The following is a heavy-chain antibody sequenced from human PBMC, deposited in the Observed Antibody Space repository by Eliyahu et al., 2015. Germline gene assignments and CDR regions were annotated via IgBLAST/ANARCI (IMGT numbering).Heavy chain of an antibody. CDR1: AYIYTXRY. V-gene: IGHV1-45*02. J-gene: IGHJ3*02. CDR3: ARSPLYRQDDAFDS. CDR2: MTLYNGNT. Sequence: QMQLSQSGAEVKKPGSSVRLSCTTSAYIYTXRYLHWXRQAPGQAPECGXWMTLYNGNTDYSQKFQDRLTITRHPSLHTXYMELRGLTSADTAVYYCARSPLYRQDDAFDSWGQGTTVTVSS.